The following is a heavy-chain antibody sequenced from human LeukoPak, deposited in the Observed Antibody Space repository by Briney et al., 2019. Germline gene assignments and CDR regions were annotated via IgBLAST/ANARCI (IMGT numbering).Heavy chain of an antibody. V-gene: IGHV1-69*13. CDR2: IIPIFGTA. J-gene: IGHJ4*02. Sequence: ASVKVSCKTSGDTFSSYAISWVRQAPGQGLEWMGGIIPIFGTANYAQKFQGRVTITADESTSTAYMELSSLRSEDTAVYYCARDPVTPEPTFDYWGQGTLVTVSS. CDR1: GDTFSSYA. CDR3: ARDPVTPEPTFDY. D-gene: IGHD1-14*01.